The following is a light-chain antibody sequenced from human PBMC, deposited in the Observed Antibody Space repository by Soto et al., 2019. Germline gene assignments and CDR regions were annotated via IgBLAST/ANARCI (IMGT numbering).Light chain of an antibody. Sequence: QSALTQPASVSGSPGESIIISCTGSSSDIGAYDYVSWYQHHPGRAPKVIIFEVTDRASGVSHRFSGSKSGNTASLTISGLHAEDEAEDYCCAYTGTTSPWVFGGGTKVTVL. V-gene: IGLV2-14*01. CDR3: CAYTGTTSPWV. CDR2: EVT. J-gene: IGLJ3*02. CDR1: SSDIGAYDY.